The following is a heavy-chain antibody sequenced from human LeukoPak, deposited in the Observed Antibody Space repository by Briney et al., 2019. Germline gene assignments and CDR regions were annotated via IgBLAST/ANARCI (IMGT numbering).Heavy chain of an antibody. J-gene: IGHJ6*03. CDR1: GFTVSSNY. D-gene: IGHD6-6*01. Sequence: GGSLRLSXAASGFTVSSNYMSWVRQAPGKGLEWVSVIYSGGNTYYADSVKGRFTISRDNSKNTPYLQMNSLRAEDTAVYYCARARGSSSSIFYYYYYRDVWGKGTTVTVSS. CDR2: IYSGGNT. CDR3: ARARGSSSSIFYYYYYRDV. V-gene: IGHV3-66*02.